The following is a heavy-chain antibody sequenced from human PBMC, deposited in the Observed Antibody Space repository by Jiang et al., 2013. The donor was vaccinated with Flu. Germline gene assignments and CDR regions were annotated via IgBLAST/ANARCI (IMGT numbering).Heavy chain of an antibody. CDR3: AKLVDYFDSSGYFDY. CDR1: GFPFSSYA. V-gene: IGHV3-23*01. CDR2: ISGNGDAT. D-gene: IGHD3-22*01. Sequence: VQLLESGGRLIQPGGSLRLSCAASGFPFSSYAMSWVRQAPGKGLEWVSSISGNGDATYYADSVEGRFTISRDTSKSTLYLQMNSLRAEDTALYYCAKLVDYFDSSGYFDYVGQGTLVTVSS. J-gene: IGHJ4*02.